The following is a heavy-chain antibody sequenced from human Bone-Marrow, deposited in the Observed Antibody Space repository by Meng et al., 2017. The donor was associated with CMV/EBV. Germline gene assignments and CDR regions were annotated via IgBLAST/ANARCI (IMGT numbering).Heavy chain of an antibody. CDR1: GYTFTSYY. CDR2: INPSGGST. Sequence: ASVKVSCKASGYTFTSYYMHWVRQAPGQGLEWMGIINPSGGSTSYAQKFQGRVTMTRDTSTSTVYMELRSLRSDDTAVYYCARVMELRSRLKYYFDYWGQGTLVTVSS. CDR3: ARVMELRSRLKYYFDY. V-gene: IGHV1-46*01. D-gene: IGHD1-7*01. J-gene: IGHJ4*02.